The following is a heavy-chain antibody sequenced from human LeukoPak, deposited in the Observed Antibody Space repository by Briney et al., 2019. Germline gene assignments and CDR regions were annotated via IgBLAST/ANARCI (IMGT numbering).Heavy chain of an antibody. Sequence: GGSLRLSCAASGFTFSSYGMHWVRQAPGKGLEWVAVISYDGSNKYYADSVKGRFTISRDNSKNTLYLQMNSLRAEDTAVYYCANQGSSSWYVLFYYWGQGTLVTVSS. CDR1: GFTFSSYG. V-gene: IGHV3-30*18. CDR2: ISYDGSNK. CDR3: ANQGSSSWYVLFYY. D-gene: IGHD6-13*01. J-gene: IGHJ4*02.